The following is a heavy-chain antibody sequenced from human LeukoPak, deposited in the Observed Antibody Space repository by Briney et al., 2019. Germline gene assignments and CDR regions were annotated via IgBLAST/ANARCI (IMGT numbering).Heavy chain of an antibody. D-gene: IGHD6-13*01. CDR3: ARRAERYSSSWYNWFDP. CDR2: INHSGST. V-gene: IGHV4-34*01. CDR1: GGSFSGYY. Sequence: PSETLSLTCAVYGGSFSGYYWSWIRQPPGKGLEWIGEINHSGSTNYNPSLKSRVTISVDTSKNQFSLKLSSVTAADTAVYYCARRAERYSSSWYNWFDPWGQETLVTVSS. J-gene: IGHJ5*02.